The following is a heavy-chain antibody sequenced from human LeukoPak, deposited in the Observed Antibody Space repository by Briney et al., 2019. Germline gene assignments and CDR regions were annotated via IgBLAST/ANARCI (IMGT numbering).Heavy chain of an antibody. D-gene: IGHD2-15*01. CDR3: ARGYCSGGSCSALYNWFNP. CDR1: GYTFTGYY. Sequence: GASVKVSCKASGYTFTGYYMHWVRQAPGQGLEWMGWINPNSGGTNYAQKFQGRVTMTRDTSISTAYMELSRLRSDDTAVYYCARGYCSGGSCSALYNWFNPWGQGTLVTVSS. CDR2: INPNSGGT. J-gene: IGHJ5*02. V-gene: IGHV1-2*02.